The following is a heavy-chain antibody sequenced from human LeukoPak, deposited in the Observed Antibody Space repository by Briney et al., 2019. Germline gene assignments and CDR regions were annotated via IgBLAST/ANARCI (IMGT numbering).Heavy chain of an antibody. Sequence: PSETLSLTCAVYGGSFSGYYWSWIRQPPGKGLEWIGEINHSGSTNYNPSLKSRVTISVDTSKNQFSLKLSSVTAADTAVYYCARDWIQLWLQYFDYWGQGTLVTVSS. CDR2: INHSGST. V-gene: IGHV4-34*01. D-gene: IGHD5-18*01. CDR1: GGSFSGYY. CDR3: ARDWIQLWLQYFDY. J-gene: IGHJ4*02.